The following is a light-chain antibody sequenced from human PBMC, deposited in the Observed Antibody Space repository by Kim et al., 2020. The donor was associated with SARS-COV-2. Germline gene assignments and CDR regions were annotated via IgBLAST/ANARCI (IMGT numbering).Light chain of an antibody. CDR3: QQYHNWPYT. J-gene: IGKJ2*01. V-gene: IGKV3-15*01. CDR2: GAS. CDR1: QSVANN. Sequence: EIVMTQSPATLSVSPGERVTLSCRASQSVANNLAWYQQKPGQAPRLLIYGASTRATGIPATLSGSGSGTEFTLTISSLQSEDFAFYYCQQYHNWPYTFGQGTKLEI.